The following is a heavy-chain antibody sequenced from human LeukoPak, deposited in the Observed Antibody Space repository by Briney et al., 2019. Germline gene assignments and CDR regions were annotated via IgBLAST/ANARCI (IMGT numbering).Heavy chain of an antibody. CDR2: GRNKAMTYTA. V-gene: IGHV3-72*01. CDR3: ARGFTSDYYDSSGYYYYYYYYGMDV. D-gene: IGHD3-22*01. J-gene: IGHJ6*02. Sequence: GGSLRLSCAASGFTFSDHYMDWVRQAPGKGLEWVGRGRNKAMTYTAEYAASVKGRFTISRDDSKNSLYLQMNSLRTEDTGVYYCARGFTSDYYDSSGYYYYYYYYGMDVWGQGTTVTVSS. CDR1: GFTFSDHY.